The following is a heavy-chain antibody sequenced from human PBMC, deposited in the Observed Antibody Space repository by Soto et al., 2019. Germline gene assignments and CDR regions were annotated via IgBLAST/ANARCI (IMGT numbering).Heavy chain of an antibody. V-gene: IGHV4-4*02. Sequence: QVQLQESGPGLMKPSGTLSLTCAVSGGSITSNWWSWVRQPPGKGLEWIAEIFHTGSDNYNPSLMGRLTISMDKSRTHLSLNLNSVTAADTAVYYCARHIAVSGTRGFEHWGQGNLVTVSS. CDR1: GGSITSNW. CDR3: ARHIAVSGTRGFEH. CDR2: IFHTGSD. J-gene: IGHJ4*02. D-gene: IGHD2-21*01.